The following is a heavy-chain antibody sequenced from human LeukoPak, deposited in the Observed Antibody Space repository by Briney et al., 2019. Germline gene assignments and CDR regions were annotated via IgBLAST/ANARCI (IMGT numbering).Heavy chain of an antibody. V-gene: IGHV3-21*04. CDR3: ARAITMVRGKNNYYYYYMDV. CDR1: GFTFSSYS. CDR2: ISSSSSYI. D-gene: IGHD3-10*01. J-gene: IGHJ6*03. Sequence: GGSLRLSCAASGFTFSSYSMNWVRQAPGKGLEWVSSISSSSSYIYYADSVKGRFTISRDNAKNSLYLQMNSLRAEDTAVYYCARAITMVRGKNNYYYYYMDVWGKGTTVTISS.